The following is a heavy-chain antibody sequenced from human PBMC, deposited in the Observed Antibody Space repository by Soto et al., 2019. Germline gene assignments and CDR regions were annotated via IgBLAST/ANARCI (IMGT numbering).Heavy chain of an antibody. J-gene: IGHJ6*02. CDR1: GYTFTSYY. V-gene: IGHV1-46*01. D-gene: IGHD2-15*01. CDR3: ARYCSGGSCYHYYYGMDV. Sequence: ASVKVSCKASGYTFTSYYMHWVRQAPGQGLEWMGIINPSGGSTSYAQKFQGRVTMTRDTSTSTVYMELSSLRSEDTAVYYCARYCSGGSCYHYYYGMDVWGQGTTVTVSS. CDR2: INPSGGST.